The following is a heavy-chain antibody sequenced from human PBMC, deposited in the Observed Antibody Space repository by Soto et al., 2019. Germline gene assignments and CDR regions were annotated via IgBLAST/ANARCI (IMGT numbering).Heavy chain of an antibody. J-gene: IGHJ4*02. Sequence: SETLSLTCTASGGSISSSSYYWGWIRQPPGKGLEWIGSIYYSGSTYYNPSLKSRVTISVDTSKNQFSLKLSSVTAADTDVYYCARRLIMITMARSPFDYWGQGNLVTVS. V-gene: IGHV4-39*01. CDR1: GGSISSSSYY. D-gene: IGHD3-10*01. CDR2: IYYSGST. CDR3: ARRLIMITMARSPFDY.